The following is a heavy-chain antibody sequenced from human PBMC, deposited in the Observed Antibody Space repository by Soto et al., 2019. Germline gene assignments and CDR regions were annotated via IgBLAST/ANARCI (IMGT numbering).Heavy chain of an antibody. CDR3: VRDGTKTLRDWFDP. J-gene: IGHJ5*02. Sequence: SETLSLTCTVSGASISGFYWSWIRKSAGKGLEWIGRIYATGTTDYNPSLKSRVMMSVDTSKKQFSLKLRSVTAADTAVYYCVRDGTKTLRDWFDPWGQGISVTVPQ. CDR2: IYATGTT. D-gene: IGHD1-1*01. V-gene: IGHV4-4*07. CDR1: GASISGFY.